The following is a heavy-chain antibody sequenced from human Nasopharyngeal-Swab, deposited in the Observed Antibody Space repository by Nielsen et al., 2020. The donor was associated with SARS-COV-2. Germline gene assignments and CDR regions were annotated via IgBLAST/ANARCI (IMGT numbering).Heavy chain of an antibody. CDR2: IYCSGST. J-gene: IGHJ4*02. D-gene: IGHD2-2*01. V-gene: IGHV4-30-4*01. CDR3: ARAEVPAALDY. Sequence: WIRQPPGKGLEWIGYIYCSGSTYYNPSLKSRVTISVDTSKNQFSLKLSSVTAADTAVYYCARAEVPAALDYWGQGTLVTVSS.